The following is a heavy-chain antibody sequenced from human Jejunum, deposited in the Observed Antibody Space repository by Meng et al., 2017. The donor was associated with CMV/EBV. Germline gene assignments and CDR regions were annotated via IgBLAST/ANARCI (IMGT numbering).Heavy chain of an antibody. Sequence: QLQLEESVPGLMKPSESLYLTCNVSSDTISSNCWSWIRQPAGKGLEWIGRIYSSGSTFYNPSLKRRVTMSVDTSKNQFSLSLASGTDADTAIYFCAREESVSIAVTGTFDYWGQGILVTVSS. V-gene: IGHV4-4*07. CDR2: IYSSGST. J-gene: IGHJ4*02. CDR3: AREESVSIAVTGTFDY. CDR1: SDTISSNC. D-gene: IGHD6-19*01.